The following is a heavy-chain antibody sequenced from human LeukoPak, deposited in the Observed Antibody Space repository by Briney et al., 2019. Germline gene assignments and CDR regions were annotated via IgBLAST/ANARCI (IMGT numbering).Heavy chain of an antibody. CDR3: VTSGSLRLGELSPIDF. Sequence: GGSLRLSCVASGFTFSSYGMSWVRQAPGKGLEWVSGISASGGATYYADSVRGRFTVSRDNSKNALGLQMDSLRAEDTALYYCVTSGSLRLGELSPIDFWGQGTLVTVSS. D-gene: IGHD3-16*02. CDR1: GFTFSSYG. V-gene: IGHV3-23*01. J-gene: IGHJ4*02. CDR2: ISASGGAT.